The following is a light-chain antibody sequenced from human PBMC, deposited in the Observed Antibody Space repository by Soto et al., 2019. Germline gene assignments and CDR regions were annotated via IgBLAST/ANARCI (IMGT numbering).Light chain of an antibody. CDR3: CSYADSSTPLI. J-gene: IGLJ1*01. Sequence: QSVLTQPASVSGSPGQSITISCTGTSSDVGSYNLVSWYQQHPGKAPKLMIYEVSKRPSGVSNRFSGSKSGNTASLTISGLQAEDEADYSCCSYADSSTPLIFGTVTKVTVL. V-gene: IGLV2-23*02. CDR1: SSDVGSYNL. CDR2: EVS.